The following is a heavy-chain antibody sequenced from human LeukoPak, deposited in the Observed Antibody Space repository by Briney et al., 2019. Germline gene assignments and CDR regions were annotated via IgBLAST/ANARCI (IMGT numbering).Heavy chain of an antibody. J-gene: IGHJ1*01. Sequence: SETLSLTCTVSGGSISSGSYYWTWIRQPAGKGLEWIGRIYTSGSTNYNPSLKSRVTISVDTSKNQFSLKLSSVTAADTAVYYCARFYSSSPPQHWGQGTLVTVSS. CDR1: GGSISSGSYY. CDR3: ARFYSSSPPQH. V-gene: IGHV4-61*02. CDR2: IYTSGST. D-gene: IGHD6-13*01.